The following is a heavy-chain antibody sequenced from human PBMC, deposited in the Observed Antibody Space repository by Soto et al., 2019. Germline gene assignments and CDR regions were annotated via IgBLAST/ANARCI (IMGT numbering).Heavy chain of an antibody. D-gene: IGHD4-17*01. CDR2: ISWDGGST. V-gene: IGHV3-43*01. Sequence: GGSLRLSCAASGFTFDDYTMHWVRQAPGKGLEWVSLISWDGGSTYYADSVKGRFTISRDNSKNSLYLQMNSLRTEDTALYYCAKDGFPKDYGDFFDYWGPGTLVTVSS. J-gene: IGHJ4*02. CDR3: AKDGFPKDYGDFFDY. CDR1: GFTFDDYT.